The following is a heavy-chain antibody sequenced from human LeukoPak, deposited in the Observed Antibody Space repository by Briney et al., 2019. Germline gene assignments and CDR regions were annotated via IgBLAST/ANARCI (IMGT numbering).Heavy chain of an antibody. CDR2: IKQDGSEK. J-gene: IGHJ4*02. D-gene: IGHD3-10*01. CDR3: ARILVYGSGAEAFNY. CDR1: GFTFSSYW. V-gene: IGHV3-7*01. Sequence: GGSLRLSCAASGFTFSSYWMSWVRQAPGKGLEWVANIKQDGSEKYYVDSVKGRFTISRDNAKNSLYLQMNSLRAEDTAVYYCARILVYGSGAEAFNYWGQGTLVTVSS.